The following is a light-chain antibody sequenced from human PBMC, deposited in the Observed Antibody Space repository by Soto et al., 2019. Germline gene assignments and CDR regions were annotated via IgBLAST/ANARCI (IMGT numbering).Light chain of an antibody. CDR1: QSVSST. CDR2: GAS. J-gene: IGKJ4*01. CDR3: QQYNNWPLS. V-gene: IGKV3-15*01. Sequence: IGMTQSPATVSVSPGERATLSCRASQSVSSTLAWYQQKPGQAPRLLIYGASTRATGIPARFSGSGSGTEFTLTISSLQSEDFAVYYCQQYNNWPLSFGGGTKVDIK.